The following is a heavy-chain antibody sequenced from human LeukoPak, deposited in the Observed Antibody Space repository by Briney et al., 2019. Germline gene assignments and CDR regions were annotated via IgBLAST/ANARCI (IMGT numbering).Heavy chain of an antibody. CDR3: ARVISSGDS. CDR1: GYTFTGYY. D-gene: IGHD3-16*02. Sequence: ASVNVSFKAPGYTFTGYYIHWVRQAPGQGLEWMGWINPNSGGTNYAQKFQGRVTMTRDTSISTAYMDLSRLRSDDTAVYYCARVISSGDSWGQGTLVTVSS. CDR2: INPNSGGT. V-gene: IGHV1-2*02. J-gene: IGHJ5*02.